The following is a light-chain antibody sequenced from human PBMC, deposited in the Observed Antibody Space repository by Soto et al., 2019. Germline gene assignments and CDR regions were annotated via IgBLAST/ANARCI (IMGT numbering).Light chain of an antibody. CDR3: QQANILPPV. V-gene: IGKV1-12*01. CDR2: SAT. Sequence: IEMTQSASSVSASVGDRVTITRRASQDIRRRLAWYQHKPGKAPNLLIYSATTLQSGVPYRFSGSGSGTYFTLTISRLQPEDFATYYCQQANILPPVFGGGTRVEI. J-gene: IGKJ4*01. CDR1: QDIRRR.